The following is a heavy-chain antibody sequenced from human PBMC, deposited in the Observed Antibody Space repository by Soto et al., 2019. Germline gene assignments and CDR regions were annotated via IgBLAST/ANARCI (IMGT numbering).Heavy chain of an antibody. Sequence: ASVKVSCKASGYTFTSYYMNWVRQAPGQGLEWMGIINPSGGSTSYAQKFQGRVTMTRNTSTSTVYMELSSLRSEDTAVYYCDRDRIAVAGFVDYWGQGTLVTVSS. D-gene: IGHD6-19*01. CDR2: INPSGGST. CDR3: DRDRIAVAGFVDY. J-gene: IGHJ4*02. V-gene: IGHV1-46*03. CDR1: GYTFTSYY.